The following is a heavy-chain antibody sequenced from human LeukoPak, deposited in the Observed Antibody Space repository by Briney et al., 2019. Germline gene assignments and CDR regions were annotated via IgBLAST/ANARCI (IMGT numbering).Heavy chain of an antibody. V-gene: IGHV4-61*02. Sequence: PSETLSLTCTVSGGSISSSSYYWGWIRQPAGKGLEWIGRIYTSGSTNYNPSLKSRVTMSVDTSKNQFSLKLSSVTAADTAVYYCARTDYNWNYFLWGQGTLVTVSS. CDR3: ARTDYNWNYFL. J-gene: IGHJ4*02. CDR2: IYTSGST. D-gene: IGHD1-7*01. CDR1: GGSISSSSYY.